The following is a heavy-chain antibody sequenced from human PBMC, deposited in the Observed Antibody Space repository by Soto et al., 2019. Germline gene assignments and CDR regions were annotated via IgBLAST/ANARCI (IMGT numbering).Heavy chain of an antibody. CDR2: VNPIGGGT. D-gene: IGHD6-19*01. Sequence: QVQLVQSGAEVKKPGASVKVSCEASGYSFTDYYLHWVRQAPGQGLELMGWVNPIGGGTKYTQKFQGRVTMTRDTTINTAYMELSRLTSDDTAVFYCAKDSGSGWNFDSWGQGTLVTVSS. V-gene: IGHV1-2*02. CDR3: AKDSGSGWNFDS. J-gene: IGHJ4*02. CDR1: GYSFTDYY.